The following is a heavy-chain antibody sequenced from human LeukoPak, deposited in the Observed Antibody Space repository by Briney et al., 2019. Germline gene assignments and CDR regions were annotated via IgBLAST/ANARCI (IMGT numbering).Heavy chain of an antibody. V-gene: IGHV1-69*06. D-gene: IGHD3-3*01. Sequence: SVKVSCKASGYTFTSYDINWVRQAPGQGLEWMGGIIPIFGTANYAQKFQGRVTITADKSTSTAYMELSSLRSEDTAVYYCARSGDKYDFWSGYAAPYYYYYMDVWGKGTTVTVSS. CDR3: ARSGDKYDFWSGYAAPYYYYYMDV. CDR2: IIPIFGTA. CDR1: GYTFTSYD. J-gene: IGHJ6*03.